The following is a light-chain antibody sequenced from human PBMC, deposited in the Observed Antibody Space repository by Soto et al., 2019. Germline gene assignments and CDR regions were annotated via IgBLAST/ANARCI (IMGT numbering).Light chain of an antibody. CDR3: QSADSSGTQHAV. J-gene: IGLJ7*01. CDR1: ALPKQY. Sequence: SYELTQPPSVSVSPGQTARITCSGDALPKQYAYWYQQKPGQAPVLVIYKDSERPSGIPERFSGSSSGTTVTLTISGVQAEDEADYYCQSADSSGTQHAVFGGGTQLTVL. CDR2: KDS. V-gene: IGLV3-25*03.